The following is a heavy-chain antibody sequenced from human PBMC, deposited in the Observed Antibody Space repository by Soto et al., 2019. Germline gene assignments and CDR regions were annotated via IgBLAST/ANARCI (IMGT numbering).Heavy chain of an antibody. CDR3: AKVRVRGIYDAFDI. J-gene: IGHJ3*02. V-gene: IGHV3-23*01. CDR2: ISGSGGST. Sequence: PGGSLRLSCAASGFTFSSYAMSWVCQAPGKGLEWVSGISGSGGSTYYADSVEGRFIISRDNSKNTLYLQMNSLRAEDTAVYYCAKVRVRGIYDAFDIWGQGTMVTVSS. D-gene: IGHD3-10*01. CDR1: GFTFSSYA.